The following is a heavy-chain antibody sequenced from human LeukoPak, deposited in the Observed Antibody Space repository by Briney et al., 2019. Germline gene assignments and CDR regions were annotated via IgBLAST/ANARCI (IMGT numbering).Heavy chain of an antibody. CDR3: ASGQYSLALVGLRDYYFDY. V-gene: IGHV1-69*13. D-gene: IGHD2-21*01. Sequence: GASVKVSCKASGCTFTSYAISWLRQAPGQGLEWMGGIIPIFGTANYAQKFQGRVTITADESTSTAYMELSSLRSEDTAVYYCASGQYSLALVGLRDYYFDYWGQGTLVTVSS. CDR1: GCTFTSYA. J-gene: IGHJ4*02. CDR2: IIPIFGTA.